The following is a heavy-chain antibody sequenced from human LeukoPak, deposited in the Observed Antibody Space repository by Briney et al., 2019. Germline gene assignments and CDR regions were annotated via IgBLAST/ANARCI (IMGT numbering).Heavy chain of an antibody. J-gene: IGHJ3*02. CDR1: GYTFTSYD. Sequence: ASVKVSCKASGYTFTSYDINWVRQATGQGLERMGWMNPYSANTGYAQKFQGRVTMTRNTSISTAYMELSSLRSEDTAVYYCASSLTVTDAFDIWGQGTMVTVSS. CDR3: ASSLTVTDAFDI. V-gene: IGHV1-8*01. CDR2: MNPYSANT. D-gene: IGHD4-11*01.